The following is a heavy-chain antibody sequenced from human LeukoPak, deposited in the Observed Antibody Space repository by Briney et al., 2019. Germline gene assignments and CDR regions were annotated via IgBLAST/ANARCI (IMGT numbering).Heavy chain of an antibody. D-gene: IGHD2-15*01. J-gene: IGHJ3*02. V-gene: IGHV3-7*01. CDR2: IKEDGSER. CDR1: GFTFGRYW. CDR3: TRDQGYCSGGRCYSVFDI. Sequence: GGSLRLSCAVSGFTFGRYWMGWVRQAPGKGLEWVAHIKEDGSERYYADSVKGRFIMFRDNAKNAVYLQVNSLTAEDTAVYYCTRDQGYCSGGRCYSVFDIWGQGTMVTVSS.